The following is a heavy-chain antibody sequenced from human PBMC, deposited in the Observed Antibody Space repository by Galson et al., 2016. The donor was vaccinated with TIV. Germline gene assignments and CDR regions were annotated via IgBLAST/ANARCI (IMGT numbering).Heavy chain of an antibody. D-gene: IGHD2/OR15-2a*01. CDR3: TRRGVYLQDAFDF. CDR1: GGIFRSQA. Sequence: SVKVSCKASGGIFRSQAISWVRQAPGQGLEWMGGIIAIFATVTYAQKFQHRLSITADESTSTSYMELSSLRAEDTALYYCTRRGVYLQDAFDFWGQGTMVTASS. V-gene: IGHV1-69*13. CDR2: IIAIFATV. J-gene: IGHJ3*01.